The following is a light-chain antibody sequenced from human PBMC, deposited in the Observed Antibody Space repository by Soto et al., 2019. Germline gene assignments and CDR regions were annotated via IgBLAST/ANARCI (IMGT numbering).Light chain of an antibody. CDR1: QSVSSY. CDR3: QQRTNRWT. V-gene: IGKV3-11*01. CDR2: DAS. J-gene: IGKJ1*01. Sequence: EIVLTQSPATLSLSPGERATLSCRASQSVSSYLAWYQQKPGQAPRLLIYDASNRATGIPARFSGSGSGTVFTLTISCLVSTDFASCYCQQRTNRWTFGQGTKVEIK.